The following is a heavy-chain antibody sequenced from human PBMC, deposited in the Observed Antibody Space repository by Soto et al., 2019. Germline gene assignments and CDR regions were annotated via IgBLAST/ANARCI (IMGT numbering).Heavy chain of an antibody. V-gene: IGHV3-23*01. CDR1: GLPFSNYA. Sequence: PGGSLRLSCAASGLPFSNYAMTWVRQAPGKGLEWVSIITASGYSAYYGGAVKGRFTTSRDNSRSTLYLQMNGLRADDTAVYYCAKGDLLWDPFDLCGQGTLVTVSS. J-gene: IGHJ4*02. CDR3: AKGDLLWDPFDL. D-gene: IGHD3-16*01. CDR2: ITASGYSA.